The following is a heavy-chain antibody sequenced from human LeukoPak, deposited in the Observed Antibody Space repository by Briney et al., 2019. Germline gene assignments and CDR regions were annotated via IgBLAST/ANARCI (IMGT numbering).Heavy chain of an antibody. CDR2: IYSGDSGGRT. Sequence: GGSLRLSCAASGFTVSSNYMSWVRQAPGKGLEWVSVIYSGDSGGRTYYADSVKGRFTISRDNSKDTLYLQMNSLRAEDTAVYYCARHIPFDCWGQGTLVTVSS. CDR3: ARHIPFDC. J-gene: IGHJ4*02. CDR1: GFTVSSNY. V-gene: IGHV3-53*01. D-gene: IGHD2-21*01.